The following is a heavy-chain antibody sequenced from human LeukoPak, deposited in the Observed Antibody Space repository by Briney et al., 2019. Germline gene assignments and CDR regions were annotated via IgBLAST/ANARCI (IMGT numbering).Heavy chain of an antibody. J-gene: IGHJ6*03. Sequence: GGSLRLSCAASGFTFSSYSMNWVRQAPGKGLEWVSSIGSSSSYIYYADSVKGRFTISRDNAKNSLYLQMNSLRAEDTAVYYCARVNSGYDFGYYYYMDVWGKGTTVTVSS. CDR3: ARVNSGYDFGYYYYMDV. CDR1: GFTFSSYS. CDR2: IGSSSSYI. D-gene: IGHD5-12*01. V-gene: IGHV3-21*01.